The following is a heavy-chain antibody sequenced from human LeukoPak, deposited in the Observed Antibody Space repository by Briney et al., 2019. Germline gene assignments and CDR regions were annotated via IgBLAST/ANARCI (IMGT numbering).Heavy chain of an antibody. D-gene: IGHD3-10*01. CDR1: GGSISSGSYY. CDR3: ARVPFYYGSQRGDY. J-gene: IGHJ4*02. V-gene: IGHV4-61*02. Sequence: SQTLSLTCTVSGGSISSGSYYWSWIRQPAGKGLEWIGRIYTSGSTNYNPSLKSRVTISVDTSKNQFSLKLSSVTAADTAVYYCARVPFYYGSQRGDYWGQGTLVTVSS. CDR2: IYTSGST.